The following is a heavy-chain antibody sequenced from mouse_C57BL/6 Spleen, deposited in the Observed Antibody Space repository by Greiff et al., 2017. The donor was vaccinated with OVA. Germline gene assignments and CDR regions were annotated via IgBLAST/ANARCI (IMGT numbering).Heavy chain of an antibody. V-gene: IGHV1-82*01. D-gene: IGHD1-1*01. CDR3: CYGSSLYYYAMDY. CDR1: GYAFSSSW. J-gene: IGHJ4*01. Sequence: QVQLKQSGPELVKPGASVKISCKASGYAFSSSWMNWVKQRPGKGLEWIGRIYPGDGDTNYNGKFKGKATLTADKSSSTAYMQLRSLTSEDSAVYFCCYGSSLYYYAMDYWGQGTSVTVSS. CDR2: IYPGDGDT.